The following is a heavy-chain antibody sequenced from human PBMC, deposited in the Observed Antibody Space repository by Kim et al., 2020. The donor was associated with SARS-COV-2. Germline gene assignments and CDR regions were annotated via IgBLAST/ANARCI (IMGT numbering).Heavy chain of an antibody. V-gene: IGHV1-46*01. CDR2: INPSGGST. CDR1: GYTFTSYY. CDR3: ARDKAAMAIRIGFGY. Sequence: ASVKVSCKASGYTFTSYYMHWVRQAPGQGLEWMGIINPSGGSTSYAQKFQGRVTMTRDTSTSTAYMELSSLRSEDTAVYYCARDKAAMAIRIGFGYWGQGALVTVSS. D-gene: IGHD5-18*01. J-gene: IGHJ4*02.